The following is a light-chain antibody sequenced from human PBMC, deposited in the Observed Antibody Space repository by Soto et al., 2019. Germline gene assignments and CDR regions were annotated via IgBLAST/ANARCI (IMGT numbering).Light chain of an antibody. CDR3: QQRSNWPPS. CDR1: QGIRHY. V-gene: IGKV1-27*01. J-gene: IGKJ5*01. CDR2: EAS. Sequence: DIQMTQSPSSLSASVGDRVTITCRASQGIRHYLAWYQQKPGKVPKLLIYEASNLQSGVPSRFRGGGSGTEFTLTISSLEPEDFAVYYCQQRSNWPPSFGQGTRLEIK.